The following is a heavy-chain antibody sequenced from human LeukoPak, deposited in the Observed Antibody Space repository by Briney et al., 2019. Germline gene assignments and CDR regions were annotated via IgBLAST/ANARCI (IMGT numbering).Heavy chain of an antibody. V-gene: IGHV1-2*02. Sequence: ASVKVSCKASGYIFNGYYIHWVRQAPGQGLEWMGWINPDSGGTKYAQKFQGRVTMTRDTSTSTAYMELRSPRSDDTAVYYCARDPKNYYDSRFDYYHMDVWGKGTTVTISS. J-gene: IGHJ6*03. CDR1: GYIFNGYY. CDR2: INPDSGGT. D-gene: IGHD3-22*01. CDR3: ARDPKNYYDSRFDYYHMDV.